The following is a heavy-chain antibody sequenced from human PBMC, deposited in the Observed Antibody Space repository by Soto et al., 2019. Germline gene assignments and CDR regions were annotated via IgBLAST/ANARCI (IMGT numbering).Heavy chain of an antibody. Sequence: ASETLSLTCTVSCGSISSRGYYWSWIRQHPGKGLEWIGYIYYSGSTYYNPSLKSRVTISVDTSKNQFSLKLSSVTAADTAVYYCARRDCSSTSCYSFNWFDPWGQGTLVTVSS. CDR3: ARRDCSSTSCYSFNWFDP. CDR1: CGSISSRGYY. V-gene: IGHV4-31*03. J-gene: IGHJ5*02. D-gene: IGHD2-2*02. CDR2: IYYSGST.